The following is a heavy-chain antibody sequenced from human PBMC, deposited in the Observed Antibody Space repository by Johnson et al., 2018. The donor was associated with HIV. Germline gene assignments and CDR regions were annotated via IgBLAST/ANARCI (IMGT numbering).Heavy chain of an antibody. CDR1: GFIFSKAW. V-gene: IGHV3-15*01. D-gene: IGHD3-10*01. CDR2: IKSRTDGGTT. CDR3: TTDGAITMVRGVIGEVMFVPVMDLCGAFDI. Sequence: VQLVESGGGLVKPGGSLRLSCVASGFIFSKAWMTWVRQAPGKGLEWVGRIKSRTDGGTTDYAALVKDRFTISRDDSKNTLYLQMISLKTEDTAVYYCTTDGAITMVRGVIGEVMFVPVMDLCGAFDIWGKGTMVTVSS. J-gene: IGHJ3*02.